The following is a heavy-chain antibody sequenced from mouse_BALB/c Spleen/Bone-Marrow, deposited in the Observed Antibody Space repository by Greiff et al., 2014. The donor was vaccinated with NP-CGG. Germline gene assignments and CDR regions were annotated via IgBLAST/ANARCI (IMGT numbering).Heavy chain of an antibody. CDR2: IYPGDGDT. V-gene: IGHV1-80*01. Sequence: VQLQQSWAELVRPGSSVKISCKASGYAFSSYWMNWVKQRPGQGLEWIGQIYPGDGDTNYNGKFKGKATLTADKSSSTAYMQLSSLTSEDSAVYFCAKGVPMDYWGQGTSVTVSS. CDR1: GYAFSSYW. CDR3: AKGVPMDY. J-gene: IGHJ4*01.